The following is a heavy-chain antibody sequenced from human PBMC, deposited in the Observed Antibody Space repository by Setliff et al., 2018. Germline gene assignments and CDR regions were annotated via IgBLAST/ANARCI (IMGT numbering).Heavy chain of an antibody. Sequence: ASVKVSCKASGYTFTNYGINWVRQAPGQGLEWMGWISAYNGNTNYAQKLQGRVTMTTDTSTGTAYMELRSLTFDDTAVYYCARDWFCSGGDCSDVFDFWGQGTMVTVSS. D-gene: IGHD2-21*02. V-gene: IGHV1-18*01. CDR3: ARDWFCSGGDCSDVFDF. J-gene: IGHJ3*01. CDR1: GYTFTNYG. CDR2: ISAYNGNT.